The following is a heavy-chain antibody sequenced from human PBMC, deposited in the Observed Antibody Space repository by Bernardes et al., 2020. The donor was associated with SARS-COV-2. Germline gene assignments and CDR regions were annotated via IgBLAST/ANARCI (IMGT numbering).Heavy chain of an antibody. Sequence: ASVKVSCKASGYTFTSYYMHWVRQAPGQGLEWMGIINPSGGSTSYAQKFQGRVTMTRDTSTSTVYMELSSLRSEDTAVYYCARNTCGGDCYPSGAFDIWGQGTMVTDSS. J-gene: IGHJ3*02. D-gene: IGHD2-21*01. V-gene: IGHV1-46*01. CDR3: ARNTCGGDCYPSGAFDI. CDR2: INPSGGST. CDR1: GYTFTSYY.